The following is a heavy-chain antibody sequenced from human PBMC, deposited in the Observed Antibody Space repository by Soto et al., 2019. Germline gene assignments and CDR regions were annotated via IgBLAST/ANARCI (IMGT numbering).Heavy chain of an antibody. J-gene: IGHJ4*02. D-gene: IGHD4-17*01. V-gene: IGHV4-31*03. CDR3: ARDFFDYGIDY. CDR2: IYYSGST. Sequence: PSETLSLTCTVSGGSISSGGYYWSWIRQHPGKGLEWIGYIYYSGSTYYNPSLKSRVTISVDTSKNQFSLKLSSVTAADTAVYYCARDFFDYGIDYWGQGTLVTVSS. CDR1: GGSISSGGYY.